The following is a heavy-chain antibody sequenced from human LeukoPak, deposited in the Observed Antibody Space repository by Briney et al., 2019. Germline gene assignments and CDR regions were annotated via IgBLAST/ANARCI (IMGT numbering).Heavy chain of an antibody. CDR3: ARAPPRVTAAGYDY. D-gene: IGHD6-13*01. Sequence: ASVKVSCETSGYTFTNYGITWVRQAPGQGLEWVVWISANNGETNYAQKVQGRVTVTTDTSTSTAYMELRSLRSDDTAVYYCARAPPRVTAAGYDYWGQGTLVTVSS. CDR1: GYTFTNYG. CDR2: ISANNGET. J-gene: IGHJ4*02. V-gene: IGHV1-18*01.